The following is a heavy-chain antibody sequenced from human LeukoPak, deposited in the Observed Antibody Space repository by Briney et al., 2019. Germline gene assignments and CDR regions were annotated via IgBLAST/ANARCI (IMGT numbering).Heavy chain of an antibody. J-gene: IGHJ4*02. Sequence: ASVKVSCKASGYTFTSYGISWARQAPGQGLEWMGWISGDNGKTKNAQKFQGRVTMTTDTSTTTAYMELRSLRSDGTAVYYCARADSGGYYVAYWYWGQGSLVTVSS. D-gene: IGHD3-22*01. CDR2: ISGDNGKT. CDR3: ARADSGGYYVAYWY. CDR1: GYTFTSYG. V-gene: IGHV1-18*01.